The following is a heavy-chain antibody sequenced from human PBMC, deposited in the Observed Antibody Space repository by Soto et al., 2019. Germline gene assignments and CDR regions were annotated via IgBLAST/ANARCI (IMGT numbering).Heavy chain of an antibody. D-gene: IGHD3-22*01. CDR2: ISYDGSNK. Sequence: QVQLVESGGGVVQPGRSLRLSCAASGYTFSSYVMHWVRQAPGKGLEWVAVISYDGSNKYYADSVKGRFTISRDNSKNTLYLQMNSLRAEGTAVYYCARVRDSSGYYSCDYWGQGTLVTVSS. J-gene: IGHJ4*02. CDR1: GYTFSSYV. V-gene: IGHV3-30-3*01. CDR3: ARVRDSSGYYSCDY.